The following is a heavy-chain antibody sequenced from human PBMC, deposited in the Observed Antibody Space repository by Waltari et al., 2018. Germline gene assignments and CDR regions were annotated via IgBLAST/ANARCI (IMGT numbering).Heavy chain of an antibody. Sequence: QVQLQESGPGLVKPSETLSLTCTVSGYSISSGYYWGWIRQPPGKGLEWIGSIYHSGSTYDNPSLRSRVTISVDTSKNQFSLKLSSVTAADTAVYYCARANGEWEPTFYFDYWGQGTLVTVSS. CDR1: GYSISSGYY. V-gene: IGHV4-38-2*02. J-gene: IGHJ4*02. CDR3: ARANGEWEPTFYFDY. D-gene: IGHD1-26*01. CDR2: IYHSGST.